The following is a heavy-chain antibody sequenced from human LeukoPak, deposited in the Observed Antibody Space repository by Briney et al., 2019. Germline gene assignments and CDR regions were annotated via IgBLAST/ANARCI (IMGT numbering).Heavy chain of an antibody. CDR2: VYHSGNT. V-gene: IGHV4-59*01. D-gene: IGHD4-17*01. CDR1: GGSISNYY. Sequence: SETLSLTCTVSGGSISNYYWNWIRQPPGKRLEWIGSVYHSGNTNYNPSLGSRVIMSVDTSKNQFSLELTSLTATDTAVYYCARRISGDYGNWLDPWGQGILVTVSS. CDR3: ARRISGDYGNWLDP. J-gene: IGHJ5*02.